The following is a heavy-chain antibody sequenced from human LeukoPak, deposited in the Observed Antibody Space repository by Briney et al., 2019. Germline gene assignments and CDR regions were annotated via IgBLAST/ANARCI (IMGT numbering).Heavy chain of an antibody. CDR3: AKEGFDY. CDR2: FTGGDGSA. Sequence: PGGSLRLSCAASGFTFSSYAMHWVRQAPGKGLEWVSTFTGGDGSAYYADSVKGRFTISRDNSKNTLYLQMNSLRAEDTALYYCAKEGFDYRGQGTLVTVSS. J-gene: IGHJ4*02. CDR1: GFTFSSYA. V-gene: IGHV3-23*01.